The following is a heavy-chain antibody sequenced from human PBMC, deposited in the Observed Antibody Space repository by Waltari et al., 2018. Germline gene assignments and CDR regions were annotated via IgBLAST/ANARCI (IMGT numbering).Heavy chain of an antibody. CDR1: GIIVSANY. J-gene: IGHJ4*02. Sequence: EVQLVESGGGLIQPGGSLRLSCAASGIIVSANYMNWVRQAPGKGPQWFSVIYRAGRTYNADSVKGRFTISRDNTKNTVYLQMNNLKTEDTAVYYCARPGEGPSSHWGQGTLVTVSS. CDR2: IYRAGRT. V-gene: IGHV3-53*01. CDR3: ARPGEGPSSH. D-gene: IGHD4-17*01.